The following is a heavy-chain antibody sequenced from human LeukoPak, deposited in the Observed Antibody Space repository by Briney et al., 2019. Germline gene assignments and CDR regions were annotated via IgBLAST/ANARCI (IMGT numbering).Heavy chain of an antibody. V-gene: IGHV4-34*01. J-gene: IGHJ4*02. CDR3: ARGWFGELSYFDY. Sequence: SETLSLTCAVYGGSFSGYYWSWIRQPPGKGLEWIGEINHSVSTNYNPSPKSRVTISVDTSKNQFSLKLSSVTAADTAVYYCARGWFGELSYFDYWGQGTLVTVSS. CDR1: GGSFSGYY. CDR2: INHSVST. D-gene: IGHD3-10*01.